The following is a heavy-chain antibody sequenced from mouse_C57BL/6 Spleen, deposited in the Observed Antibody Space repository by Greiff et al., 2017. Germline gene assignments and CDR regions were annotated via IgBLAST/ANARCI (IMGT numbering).Heavy chain of an antibody. Sequence: VKLQQPGAELVKPGASVKLSCKASGYTFTSYWMHWVKQRPGQGLEWIGMIHPNSGSTNYNEKFKSKATLTVDKSSSTAYMQLSSLTSEDSAVYYCASDRDYDYYFDYWGQGTTLTVSS. CDR1: GYTFTSYW. D-gene: IGHD2-4*01. CDR3: ASDRDYDYYFDY. CDR2: IHPNSGST. V-gene: IGHV1-64*01. J-gene: IGHJ2*01.